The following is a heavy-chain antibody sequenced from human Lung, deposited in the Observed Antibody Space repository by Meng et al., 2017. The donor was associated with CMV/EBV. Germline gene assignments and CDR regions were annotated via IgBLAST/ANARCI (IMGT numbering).Heavy chain of an antibody. CDR1: GFTFSSYA. J-gene: IGHJ4*02. V-gene: IGHV3-30*04. Sequence: GESLKISCAASGFTFSSYAMHWVRQAPGKGLEWVAVISYDGSNKYYADSVKGRFTISRDNSKNTLYLQMNSLRAEDTAVYYCARDSLSGDSPRFDYWGQGXLVTVSS. CDR2: ISYDGSNK. D-gene: IGHD2-21*01. CDR3: ARDSLSGDSPRFDY.